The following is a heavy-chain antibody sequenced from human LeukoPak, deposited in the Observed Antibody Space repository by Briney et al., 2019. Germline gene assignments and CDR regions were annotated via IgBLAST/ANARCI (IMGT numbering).Heavy chain of an antibody. V-gene: IGHV7-4-1*02. J-gene: IGHJ3*02. Sequence: ASVKVSCKASGYTFIGYAVNWVRQAPGQGLEWMGWINTNDGNPTYAQDFTGRFVFSLDTSVNTVYLQINSLKAEDTAVYYCARENYYDLPAAFDIWGQGTMVTVSS. CDR2: INTNDGNP. D-gene: IGHD3-22*01. CDR3: ARENYYDLPAAFDI. CDR1: GYTFIGYA.